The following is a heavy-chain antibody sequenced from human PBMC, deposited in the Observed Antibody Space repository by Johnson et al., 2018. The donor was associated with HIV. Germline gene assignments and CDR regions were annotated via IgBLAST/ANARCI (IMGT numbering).Heavy chain of an antibody. J-gene: IGHJ3*02. CDR2: VSYDGSSK. D-gene: IGHD3-22*01. CDR3: ARAGANYYYDSSGYGAFDI. CDR1: GFTFSRFA. V-gene: IGHV3-30-3*01. Sequence: QVQLVESGGDVVQPERSLRLSCATSGFTFSRFAMHWVRQAPGKGLEWVACVSYDGSSKYYADSVKGRFTISRDNSKNTLYLQMNSLRAEDTAVYYCARAGANYYYDSSGYGAFDIWGQGTMVTVSS.